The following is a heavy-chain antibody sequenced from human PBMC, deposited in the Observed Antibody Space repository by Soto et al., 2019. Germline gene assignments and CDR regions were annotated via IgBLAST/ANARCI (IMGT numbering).Heavy chain of an antibody. CDR2: IYHSGST. CDR3: ARAFARETDYGDYVVDY. CDR1: GGSIRSGGYS. J-gene: IGHJ4*02. Sequence: TLSLTCAASGGSIRSGGYSWSWIRQPPGKGLEWIGCIYHSGSTNYNPSLKSRVTISVDTSKNQFSLKLSSVTAADTAVYYCARAFARETDYGDYVVDYWGQGTLVTVSS. D-gene: IGHD4-17*01. V-gene: IGHV4-30-2*01.